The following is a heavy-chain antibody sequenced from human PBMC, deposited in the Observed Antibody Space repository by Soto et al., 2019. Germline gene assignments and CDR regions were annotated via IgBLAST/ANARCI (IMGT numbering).Heavy chain of an antibody. J-gene: IGHJ6*02. CDR2: FSGSGGNI. Sequence: GSLRLSCVASGFTFTTHAMSWVRQSPGKGLEWVSTFSGSGGNIYYAEAVKGRLTISRDDSKNTLYLQMNSLRVEDTAVYYCAKDPPWTVGPLAMDVWGQGTTVTVSS. CDR3: AKDPPWTVGPLAMDV. V-gene: IGHV3-23*01. D-gene: IGHD3-10*01. CDR1: GFTFTTHA.